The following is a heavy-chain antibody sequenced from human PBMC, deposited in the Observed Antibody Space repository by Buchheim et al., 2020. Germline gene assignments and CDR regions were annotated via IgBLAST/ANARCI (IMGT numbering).Heavy chain of an antibody. D-gene: IGHD6-13*01. V-gene: IGHV3-30*18. CDR1: GFTFSSYG. CDR3: AKTVAAAGPYGMDV. CDR2: ISYDGSNK. Sequence: QVQLVESGGGVVQPGRSLRLSCAASGFTFSSYGMHWVRQAPGKGLEWVAVISYDGSNKYYADSVKGRFTISRDSSKNTLYLQMNSLRAEDTAVYYCAKTVAAAGPYGMDVWGQGTT. J-gene: IGHJ6*02.